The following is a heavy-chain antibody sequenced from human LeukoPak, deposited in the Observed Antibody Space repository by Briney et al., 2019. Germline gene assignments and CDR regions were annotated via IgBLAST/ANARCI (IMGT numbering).Heavy chain of an antibody. CDR1: GFTFRNYW. D-gene: IGHD1-14*01. J-gene: IGHJ4*02. CDR3: AKLHNLNCDY. Sequence: GGSLRLSCAASGFTFRNYWMSWVRQVPGTGLEWVSTISGSGGTTYYADSVKGRFTISRDNSKNTLYLQMNSMRPEDTAVYYCAKLHNLNCDYWGLGTLATVSS. CDR2: ISGSGGTT. V-gene: IGHV3-23*01.